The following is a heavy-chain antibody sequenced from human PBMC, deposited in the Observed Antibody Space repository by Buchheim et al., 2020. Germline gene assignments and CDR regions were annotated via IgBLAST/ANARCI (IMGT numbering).Heavy chain of an antibody. CDR1: GGSISTYF. D-gene: IGHD5-12*01. CDR2: IYYSGIT. Sequence: QVQLQESGPGLVKPSETLSLTCTVSGGSISTYFWTWLRQPPGKGLEWIGYIYYSGITKYNPSLKSRVTISEDTSKNQFSLKLSSVTAADTAVYYCARSDSGHDLDYWGQGTL. CDR3: ARSDSGHDLDY. V-gene: IGHV4-59*01. J-gene: IGHJ4*02.